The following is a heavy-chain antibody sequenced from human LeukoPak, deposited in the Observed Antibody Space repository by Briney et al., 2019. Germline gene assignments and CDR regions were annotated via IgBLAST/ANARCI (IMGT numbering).Heavy chain of an antibody. CDR3: AKGPQGD. D-gene: IGHD3-16*01. CDR1: GFTFSNYA. Sequence: GGSLRLSCAVSGFTFSNYAMRWVSQAPGEGLEWVSSIDSVGGPYYADSVKGRFTISRDNSKNTLFLQLTSLRAEDTAVYYCAKGPQGDWGQGALVTVSS. J-gene: IGHJ4*02. CDR2: IDSVGGP. V-gene: IGHV3-23*01.